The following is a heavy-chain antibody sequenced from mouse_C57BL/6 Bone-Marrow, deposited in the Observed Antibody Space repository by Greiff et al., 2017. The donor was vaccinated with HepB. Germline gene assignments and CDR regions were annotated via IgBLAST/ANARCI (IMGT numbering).Heavy chain of an antibody. J-gene: IGHJ2*01. D-gene: IGHD2-4*01. V-gene: IGHV5-16*01. CDR1: GFTFSDYY. CDR2: INYDGSST. CDR3: ARIYYDYLYYFDY. Sequence: EVQLQESEGGLVQPGSSMKLSCTASGFTFSDYYMAWVRQVPEKGLEWVANINYDGSSTYYLDSLKSRFIISRDNAKNILYLQMSSLKSEDTATYYCARIYYDYLYYFDYWGQGTTLTVSS.